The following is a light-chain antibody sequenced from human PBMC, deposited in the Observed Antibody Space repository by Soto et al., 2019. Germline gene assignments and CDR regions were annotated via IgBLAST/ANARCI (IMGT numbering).Light chain of an antibody. CDR2: DAS. Sequence: EVVMTQSPATLSLSPGERATLSCRASQSVSSSLAWYQQKPGQVPRLLIYDASTRATGIPARFRGSGSGTEFTLSISSLQSEDFAVYYCQQYNNWPPLTFGGGTKVEIK. CDR1: QSVSSS. V-gene: IGKV3-15*01. J-gene: IGKJ4*01. CDR3: QQYNNWPPLT.